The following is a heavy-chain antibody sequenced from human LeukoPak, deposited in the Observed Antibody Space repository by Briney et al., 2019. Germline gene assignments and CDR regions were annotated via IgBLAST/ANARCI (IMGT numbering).Heavy chain of an antibody. CDR2: VNPNTGGT. J-gene: IGHJ5*02. CDR3: ARDLVSRQEVDQP. V-gene: IGHV1-2*02. Sequence: GASVKVSCKASGYTFTNYYIHWVRQAPGQGLEWMGWVNPNTGGTYYAQKFQDRVTMTRDSSISTAYMELNRLRSDDTAVYFCARDLVSRQEVDQPWGQGTLVTVSS. D-gene: IGHD3-3*02. CDR1: GYTFTNYY.